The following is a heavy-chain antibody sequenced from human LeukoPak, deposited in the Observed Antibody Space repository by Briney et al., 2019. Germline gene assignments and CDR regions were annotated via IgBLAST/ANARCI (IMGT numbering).Heavy chain of an antibody. CDR2: ISSSGGST. V-gene: IGHV3-23*01. D-gene: IGHD2-21*01. J-gene: IGHJ3*02. CDR1: GFTFSSYA. CDR3: AKDFDCGGDCYIGAFDI. Sequence: GGSLRLSCAASGFTFSSYAMSWVRQAPGEGLEWVSTISSSGGSTYYADSVKGRFTISRDNSKNTLYLQMNSLRAEDTAVYYCAKDFDCGGDCYIGAFDIWGQGTMVTVSS.